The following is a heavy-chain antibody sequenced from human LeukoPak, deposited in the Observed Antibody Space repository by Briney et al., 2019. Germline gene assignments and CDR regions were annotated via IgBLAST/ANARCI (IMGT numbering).Heavy chain of an antibody. Sequence: KTSETLSLTCTVSGGSITSDYWSWIRQPPGKGLEWVGYIYSRGITNYNPSLKSRVTISLDTSKNQISLKMSSVTAADTAVYYCAKSRPGRDYGSEYWGQGTLVTVSS. CDR3: AKSRPGRDYGSEY. J-gene: IGHJ4*02. CDR1: GGSITSDY. D-gene: IGHD3-10*01. V-gene: IGHV4-59*01. CDR2: IYSRGIT.